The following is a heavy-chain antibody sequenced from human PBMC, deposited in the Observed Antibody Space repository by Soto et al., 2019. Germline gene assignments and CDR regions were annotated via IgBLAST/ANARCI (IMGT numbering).Heavy chain of an antibody. CDR2: NKRNAAGGPA. CDR1: GFTFTNAW. CDR3: AKEMHPNSGSGWYGDFHI. Sequence: EVQLVESGGGLVKPGGSLRLSCTASGFTFTNAWMDWVRQAPGKGLDWVGRNKRNAAGGPADYPAPVKGRFTISRDDSKNTLYLQVNSGRTADTAVYYCAKEMHPNSGSGWYGDFHIWGRGTMVTVSS. J-gene: IGHJ3*02. D-gene: IGHD6-19*01. V-gene: IGHV3-15*01.